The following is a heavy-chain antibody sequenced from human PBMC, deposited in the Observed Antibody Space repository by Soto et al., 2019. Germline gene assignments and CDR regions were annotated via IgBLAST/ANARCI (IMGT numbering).Heavy chain of an antibody. Sequence: ASVKVSCKASGYTFTGYYRHWVRQAPGQGLEWMGWINPNSGGTNYAQKFQGWVTMTRDTSISTAYMELSRLRSDDTAVYYCARVYSNDYYGMDVWGQGTTVTVSS. CDR3: ARVYSNDYYGMDV. D-gene: IGHD4-4*01. J-gene: IGHJ6*02. CDR1: GYTFTGYY. V-gene: IGHV1-2*04. CDR2: INPNSGGT.